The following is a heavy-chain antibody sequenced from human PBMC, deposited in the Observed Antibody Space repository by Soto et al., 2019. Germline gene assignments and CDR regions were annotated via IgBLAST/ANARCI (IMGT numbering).Heavy chain of an antibody. CDR1: DDSINSDKYY. CDR2: IYYRGNA. CDR3: ARLEGLATISYYFDF. D-gene: IGHD5-12*01. V-gene: IGHV4-39*01. J-gene: IGHJ4*02. Sequence: QLQLQESGPGLVKPSETLSLTCSVSDDSINSDKYYWGWIRQPPGKGLEWIGSIYYRGNAYYNPSLHTRVPISLDKSKSQFSLKLNSVTAADSAVYFCARLEGLATISYYFDFWGPGALVTVSS.